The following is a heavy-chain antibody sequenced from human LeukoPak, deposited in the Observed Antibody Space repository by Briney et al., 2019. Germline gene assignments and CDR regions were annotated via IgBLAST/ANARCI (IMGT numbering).Heavy chain of an antibody. V-gene: IGHV4-59*03. CDR2: MYYKGSP. Sequence: SETLSLTCTVSGDSINNYYWSWFRQPPAKGLEWIGYMYYKGSPNCNPSLKSRVTISVDRSKKQFSLKLTSVTAADTAVYYCAGQTIAARHRGYYFDYWGQGTLVTVSS. CDR1: GDSINNYY. D-gene: IGHD6-6*01. CDR3: AGQTIAARHRGYYFDY. J-gene: IGHJ4*01.